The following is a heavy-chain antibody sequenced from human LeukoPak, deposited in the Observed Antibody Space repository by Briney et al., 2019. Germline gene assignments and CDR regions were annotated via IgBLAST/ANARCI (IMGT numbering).Heavy chain of an antibody. CDR1: GGSISSYY. V-gene: IGHV4-59*12. J-gene: IGHJ4*02. Sequence: PSETLSLTCTVSGGSISSYYWSWIRQPPGKGLEWIGYIYFSGSTNYNPSLKSRVTISVDTSKNQFSLKLSSVTAADTAVYYCARDRGAVAEYYFDYWGQGTLVTVSS. D-gene: IGHD6-19*01. CDR2: IYFSGST. CDR3: ARDRGAVAEYYFDY.